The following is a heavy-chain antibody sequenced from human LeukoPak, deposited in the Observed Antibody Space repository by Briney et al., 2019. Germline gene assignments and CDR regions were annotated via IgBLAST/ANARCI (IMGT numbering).Heavy chain of an antibody. CDR3: AKTVSVLGATPPDY. Sequence: GGPLRLSCAASGFTFSSYAMSWVRQAPGKGLEWVSAISGSGGSTYYADSVKGRFTISRDNSKNTLYLQMNSLRAEDTAVYYCAKTVSVLGATPPDYWGQGTLVTVSS. CDR2: ISGSGGST. J-gene: IGHJ4*02. V-gene: IGHV3-23*01. D-gene: IGHD1-26*01. CDR1: GFTFSSYA.